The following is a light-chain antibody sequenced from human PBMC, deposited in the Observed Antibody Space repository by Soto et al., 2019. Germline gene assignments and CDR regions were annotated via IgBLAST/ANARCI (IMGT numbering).Light chain of an antibody. CDR3: KQYESTPPT. J-gene: IGKJ2*01. CDR1: QSVLYSSNNKNY. V-gene: IGKV4-1*01. CDR2: WAS. Sequence: DIVMTQSPDSLAVSLGERATINCKSSQSVLYSSNNKNYLAWYQQRTGQPPKLLIYWASTRESGVPDRFSGSGSGTDFNFTIYRPEAEDVAVYYCKQYESTPPTFGQGTKLEIK.